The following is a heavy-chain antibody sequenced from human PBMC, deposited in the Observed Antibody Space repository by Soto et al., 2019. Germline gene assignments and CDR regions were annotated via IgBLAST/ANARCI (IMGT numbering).Heavy chain of an antibody. CDR1: GGSISSGDYY. D-gene: IGHD3-3*01. V-gene: IGHV4-30-4*02. CDR3: ARSDPYYDFWSGYYTPLPFDY. CDR2: INYSGST. Sequence: SETLSLTCTVSGGSISSGDYYWSWIRQPPGKGLEWIGYINYSGSTYYNPSLKSRVTISVDTSKNQFSLKLSSVTAADTAVYYCARSDPYYDFWSGYYTPLPFDYWGQGTLVTVSS. J-gene: IGHJ4*02.